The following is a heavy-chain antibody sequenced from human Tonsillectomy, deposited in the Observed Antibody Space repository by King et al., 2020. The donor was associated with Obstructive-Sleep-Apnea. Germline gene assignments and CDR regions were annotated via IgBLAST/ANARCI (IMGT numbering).Heavy chain of an antibody. J-gene: IGHJ4*02. Sequence: QLVQSGAEVKKSGESLKISCKGSGYSFSSYWIAWVRQMPGKGLEWMGIIYPYDSDTRYSPSFQGQVTISADKSISTAYLQWSSLKASDTAMYYCARRPAAGTSMVDYWGQGTLVTVSS. CDR1: GYSFSSYW. D-gene: IGHD6-13*01. CDR3: ARRPAAGTSMVDY. CDR2: IYPYDSDT. V-gene: IGHV5-51*01.